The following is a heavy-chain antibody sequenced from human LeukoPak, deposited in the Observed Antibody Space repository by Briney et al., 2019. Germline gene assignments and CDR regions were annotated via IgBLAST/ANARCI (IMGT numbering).Heavy chain of an antibody. CDR2: ISWNSGSI. J-gene: IGHJ4*02. Sequence: PGGSLRRSCAASGFTFSSYSMHWVRQAPGKGLEWVSGISWNSGSIGYADSVKGRFTISRDNAKNSLYLQMNSLRAEDTALYYCAKDTFYYDSSGLLDYWGQGTLVTVSS. D-gene: IGHD3-22*01. V-gene: IGHV3-9*01. CDR3: AKDTFYYDSSGLLDY. CDR1: GFTFSSYS.